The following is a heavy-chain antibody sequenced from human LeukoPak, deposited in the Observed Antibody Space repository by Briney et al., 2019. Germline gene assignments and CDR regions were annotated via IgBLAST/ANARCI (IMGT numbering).Heavy chain of an antibody. CDR1: GYTFTSYG. CDR2: ISADNGKT. J-gene: IGHJ4*02. CDR3: ARGGSLWSPGRQYDY. D-gene: IGHD3-10*01. V-gene: IGHV1-18*01. Sequence: ASVKVSCKASGYTFTSYGISWVRQAPGQGLEWMGWISADNGKTNYVQKFQGRLTMTTDTSTSTAYMELRSLRSDDTAVYYCARGGSLWSPGRQYDYWGQGTLVTVSS.